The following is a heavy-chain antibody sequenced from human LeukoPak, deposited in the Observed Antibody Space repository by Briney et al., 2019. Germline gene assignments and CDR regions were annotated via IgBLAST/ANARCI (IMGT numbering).Heavy chain of an antibody. D-gene: IGHD1-26*01. CDR3: AKDQGWELPYPLDY. CDR2: ISGSGGST. V-gene: IGHV3-23*01. J-gene: IGHJ4*02. CDR1: GFTFSSYA. Sequence: GGSLRLSCAASGFTFSSYAMSWVRQAPGKGLEWVSAISGSGGSTYYADSVKGRFTISRDNSKNTLYLRMNSLRAEDTAVYYCAKDQGWELPYPLDYWGQGTLVTVSS.